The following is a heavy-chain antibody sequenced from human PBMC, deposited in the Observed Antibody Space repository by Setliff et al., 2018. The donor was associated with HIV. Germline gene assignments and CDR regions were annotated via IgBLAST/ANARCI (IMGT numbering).Heavy chain of an antibody. J-gene: IGHJ4*02. Sequence: KASETLSLTCTVSGGSISSYYWSWIRQPPGKGLEWIGYIYYSGSTNYNPSLKSRVTISVDTSKNQFSLKLSSVTAADTAVYYCAKLTPFDYWGQGTLVTVSS. CDR3: AKLTPFDY. D-gene: IGHD7-27*01. CDR1: GGSISSYY. V-gene: IGHV4-59*12. CDR2: IYYSGST.